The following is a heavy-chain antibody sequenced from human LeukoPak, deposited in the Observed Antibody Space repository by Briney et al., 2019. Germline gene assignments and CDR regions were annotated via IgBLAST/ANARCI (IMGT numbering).Heavy chain of an antibody. CDR2: TYYREST. CDR1: GGSTSSYY. J-gene: IGHJ6*03. V-gene: IGHV4-59*01. D-gene: IGHD2/OR15-2a*01. CDR3: ARDPGEFGDYYYYMDV. Sequence: SETLSLTCTVSGGSTSSYYWSWIRQPPGKGLEWIGYTYYRESTNYNPSLKSRVTISVDTSKNQFSLKLSSVTAADTAVYYCARDPGEFGDYYYYMDVWGKGTTVTVSS.